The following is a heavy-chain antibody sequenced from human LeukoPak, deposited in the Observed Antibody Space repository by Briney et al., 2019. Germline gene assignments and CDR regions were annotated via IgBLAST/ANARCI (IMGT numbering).Heavy chain of an antibody. V-gene: IGHV1-2*02. CDR1: GYTFTGYY. CDR2: INPNSGGT. J-gene: IGHJ3*02. CDR3: ARDKVLSDAFDI. Sequence: ASVKVSCKASGYTFTGYYMHWVRQAPGQGLEWMGWINPNSGGTNYAQKFQGRVTMTRDTSISTAYMELSRPRSDDTAVYYCARDKVLSDAFDIWGQGTMVTVSS.